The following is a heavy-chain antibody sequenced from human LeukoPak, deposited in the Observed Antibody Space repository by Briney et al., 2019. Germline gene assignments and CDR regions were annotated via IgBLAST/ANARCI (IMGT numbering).Heavy chain of an antibody. V-gene: IGHV1-2*02. CDR2: IHPNSGGT. D-gene: IGHD1-1*01. Sequence: ASVTVSCKASGYTFIGYYMHWVRQAPGQGLEWMGWIHPNSGGTNYAQKFQGRVTMTRGTSISTAYMELSRLRSDDTAVYYCARDRVTLTTFQYDWFDHWGQGTLVTVSS. CDR3: ARDRVTLTTFQYDWFDH. J-gene: IGHJ5*02. CDR1: GYTFIGYY.